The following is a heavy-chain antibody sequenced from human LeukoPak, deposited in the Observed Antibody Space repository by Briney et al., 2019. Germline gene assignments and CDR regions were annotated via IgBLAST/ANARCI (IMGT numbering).Heavy chain of an antibody. CDR1: GFAVSSNY. J-gene: IGHJ4*02. Sequence: GGSLRLSCAASGFAVSSNYMSWVRQAPGKGLEWVSVIYSGGSTFYADSVKGRFTISRDNSKNTLYLQMNSLRAEDTAVYYCARGGESFLGIAAAGRFDYWGQGTLVTVSS. D-gene: IGHD6-13*01. CDR3: ARGGESFLGIAAAGRFDY. CDR2: IYSGGST. V-gene: IGHV3-53*01.